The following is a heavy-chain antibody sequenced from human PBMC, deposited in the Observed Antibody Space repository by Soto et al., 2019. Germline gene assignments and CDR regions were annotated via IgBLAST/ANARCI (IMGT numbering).Heavy chain of an antibody. Sequence: QITLKESGPTLVKPTQTLTLTCTFSGFSLSTSGVGVGWIRQPPGKALEWLALIYWDDDKRYSPSLKSRLTITKDTSKNQVVLTMTNMDPVDTATYYCAHSRPNSPNDILTGYYSAGGDYYFDYWGQGTLVTVSS. CDR2: IYWDDDK. CDR3: AHSRPNSPNDILTGYYSAGGDYYFDY. D-gene: IGHD3-9*01. CDR1: GFSLSTSGVG. J-gene: IGHJ4*02. V-gene: IGHV2-5*02.